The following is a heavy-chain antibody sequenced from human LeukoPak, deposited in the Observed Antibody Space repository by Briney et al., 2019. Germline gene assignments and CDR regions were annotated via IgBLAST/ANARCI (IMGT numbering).Heavy chain of an antibody. D-gene: IGHD6-13*01. CDR1: GGSISSYY. CDR2: IYTSGST. CDR3: ARVHRIAAAGSDWFDP. Sequence: SETLSLTCTVSGGSISSYYWSWIRQPAGKGLEWIGRIYTSGSTNYNPSLKSRVTMSVDTSKNQFSLKLSSVTAADTAVYYCARVHRIAAAGSDWFDPWGQGTLVTVSS. V-gene: IGHV4-4*07. J-gene: IGHJ5*02.